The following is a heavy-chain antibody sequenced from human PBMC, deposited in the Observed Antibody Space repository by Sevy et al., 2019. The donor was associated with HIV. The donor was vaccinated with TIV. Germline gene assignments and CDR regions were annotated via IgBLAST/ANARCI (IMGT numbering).Heavy chain of an antibody. CDR1: GYTFTSYG. J-gene: IGHJ6*02. Sequence: ASVKVSCKASGYTFTSYGISWVRQAPGQGLEWMGWISAYNGNTNYAQKLQGRVTMTTDTSTSTAYMELRSLRSDDTAVYYTARAYSSSWRYYYYGMDVWGQGTTVTVSS. CDR3: ARAYSSSWRYYYYGMDV. CDR2: ISAYNGNT. V-gene: IGHV1-18*01. D-gene: IGHD6-13*01.